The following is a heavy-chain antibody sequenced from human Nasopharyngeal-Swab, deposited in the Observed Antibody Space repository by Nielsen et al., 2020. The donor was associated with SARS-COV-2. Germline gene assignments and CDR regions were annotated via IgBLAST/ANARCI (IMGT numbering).Heavy chain of an antibody. CDR2: ISGSSGTI. J-gene: IGHJ4*02. CDR3: ARDSPITIFGVVITTPVDY. Sequence: VRQAPGKGLEWVSYISGSSGTINYVDSVKGRFTISRDNAKNSLHLQMNSLRAEDTAVYYCARDSPITIFGVVITTPVDYWGQGTLVTVSS. D-gene: IGHD3-3*01. V-gene: IGHV3-48*01.